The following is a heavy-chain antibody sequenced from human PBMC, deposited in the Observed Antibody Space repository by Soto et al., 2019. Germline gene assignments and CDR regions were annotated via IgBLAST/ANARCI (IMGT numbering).Heavy chain of an antibody. J-gene: IGHJ4*02. V-gene: IGHV3-48*02. CDR3: ARADDWVAGTPFDY. D-gene: IGHD6-19*01. CDR1: GFTFSSYS. CDR2: ISSSSSTI. Sequence: GGSLRLSCAASGFTFSSYSMNWVRQAPGKGLEWVSYISSSSSTIYYADSVKGRFTISRDNAKNSLYLQMNSLRDEDTAVYYCARADDWVAGTPFDYWGQGTLVTVSS.